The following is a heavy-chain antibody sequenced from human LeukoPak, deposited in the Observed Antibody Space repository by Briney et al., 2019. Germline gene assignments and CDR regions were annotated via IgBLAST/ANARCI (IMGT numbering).Heavy chain of an antibody. CDR1: GFTFSSYS. CDR3: ARDRGYSGYEIFDY. J-gene: IGHJ4*02. Sequence: PGGSLRLSCAASGFTFSSYSMNWVRQAPGKGLEWVSSISSSSSYIYCADSVKGRFTISRDNAKNSLYLQMNSLRAEDTAVYYCARDRGYSGYEIFDYWGQGTLVTVSS. CDR2: ISSSSSYI. V-gene: IGHV3-21*01. D-gene: IGHD5-12*01.